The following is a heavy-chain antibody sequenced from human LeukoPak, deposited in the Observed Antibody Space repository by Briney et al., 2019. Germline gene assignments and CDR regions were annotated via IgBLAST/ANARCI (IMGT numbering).Heavy chain of an antibody. CDR2: IYYSGST. D-gene: IGHD5-18*01. V-gene: IGHV4-61*01. CDR1: GVSVSSGSYY. J-gene: IGHJ4*02. CDR3: ARDGRDTAMVPYYFDY. Sequence: SETLSLTCTVSGVSVSSGSYYWRWLRQPPGKGLEWIVYIYYSGSTNYNPSLKSLVTISVDTSKNQFSLKLSSVTAADTAVYYCARDGRDTAMVPYYFDYWGQGTLVTVSS.